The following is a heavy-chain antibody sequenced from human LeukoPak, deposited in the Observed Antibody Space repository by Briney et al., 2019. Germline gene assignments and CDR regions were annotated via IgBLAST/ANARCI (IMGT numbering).Heavy chain of an antibody. Sequence: GGSLRLSCAASGFTFSDYYMSWIRQTLGEGLEWGSYISSSGSTIYYADSVKGRFTISRDNAKNSLYLQMNSLRAEDTAVYYCARCNWNDEGYWGQGTLVTVSS. CDR1: GFTFSDYY. CDR3: ARCNWNDEGY. V-gene: IGHV3-11*04. D-gene: IGHD1-20*01. CDR2: ISSSGSTI. J-gene: IGHJ4*02.